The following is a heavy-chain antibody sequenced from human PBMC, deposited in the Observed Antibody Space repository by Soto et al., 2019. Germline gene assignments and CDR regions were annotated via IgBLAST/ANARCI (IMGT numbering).Heavy chain of an antibody. V-gene: IGHV3-53*01. CDR3: ARDSGNWLWLPNSAFDYYGMDV. J-gene: IGHJ6*02. CDR2: IYGGGST. CDR1: GFTVSSNY. Sequence: GGSLRLSCAASGFTVSSNYMSWVRQAPGKGLEWVSVIYGGGSTYYADSVKGRFTISRDNSKNTLYLQMNSLRAEDTAVYYCARDSGNWLWLPNSAFDYYGMDVWGQGTTVTVSS. D-gene: IGHD3-9*01.